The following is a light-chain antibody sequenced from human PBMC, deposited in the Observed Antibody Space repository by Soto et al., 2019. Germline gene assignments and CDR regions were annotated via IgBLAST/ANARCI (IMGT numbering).Light chain of an antibody. V-gene: IGLV2-14*01. CDR2: EVS. CDR1: SSDVGDYNY. CDR3: SSYTSINTYV. J-gene: IGLJ1*01. Sequence: ALTQPASVSGSPGQSITISCSGTSSDVGDYNYVSWYQQHPGKAPKLMIYEVSNRPSGVSNRFSGSKSGNTASLTISGLQVEDEADYYCSSYTSINTYVFGTGTKVTVL.